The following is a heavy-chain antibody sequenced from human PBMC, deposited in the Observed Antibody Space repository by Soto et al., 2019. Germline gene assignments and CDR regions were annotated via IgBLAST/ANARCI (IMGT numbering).Heavy chain of an antibody. Sequence: PGESLKISCAASGFTFSSYGMHWVRQAPGKGLEWVAVIWYDGSNKYYADSVKGRFTISRDNSKNTLYLQMNSLRAEDTAVYYCASSSSGWSMVYYYGMDVWGQGTTVTVSS. D-gene: IGHD6-19*01. CDR1: GFTFSSYG. J-gene: IGHJ6*02. V-gene: IGHV3-33*01. CDR2: IWYDGSNK. CDR3: ASSSSGWSMVYYYGMDV.